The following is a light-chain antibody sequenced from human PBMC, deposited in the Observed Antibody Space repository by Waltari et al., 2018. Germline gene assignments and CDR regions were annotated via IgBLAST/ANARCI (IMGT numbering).Light chain of an antibody. CDR2: TAS. CDR1: QGIGNY. V-gene: IGKV1-9*01. CDR3: QQYSNYPYT. Sequence: DIQLTQSPSFLSASVGDRVTITCRSSQGIGNYLAWYQQKAGKAPKLLIHTASTLQGGVPSRFSGSGSGTEFTLTISSLQPEDFATYYCQQYSNYPYTFGQGTKLEI. J-gene: IGKJ2*01.